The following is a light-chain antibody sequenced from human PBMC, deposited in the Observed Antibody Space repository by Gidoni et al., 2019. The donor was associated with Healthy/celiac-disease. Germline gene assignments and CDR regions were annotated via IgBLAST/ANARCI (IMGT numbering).Light chain of an antibody. J-gene: IGKJ4*01. Sequence: DSQLIQSPSSLSASVGDRVTITCQASQDISNYLNWYQQKPGKAPKLLIYDASNLETGVPSRFSGSGSGTDFTFTISSLQPEDIATYYCQQYDNLLLTFGGGTKVEIK. CDR3: QQYDNLLLT. V-gene: IGKV1-33*01. CDR1: QDISNY. CDR2: DAS.